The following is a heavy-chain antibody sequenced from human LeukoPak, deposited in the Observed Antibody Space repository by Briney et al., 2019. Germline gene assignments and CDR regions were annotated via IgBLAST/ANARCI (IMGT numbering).Heavy chain of an antibody. Sequence: PSETLSLTCSVSGGSIGSSTNDYWSWIRQPPGKGLEWIGYIYDSGGTKYNPSLQSRGTISVDTSKNQFSFKLSSVTAADTAVYYCASTRRAAVAGRFDSWGQGTLVTVSS. CDR2: IYDSGGT. CDR3: ASTRRAAVAGRFDS. V-gene: IGHV4-61*05. J-gene: IGHJ4*02. D-gene: IGHD6-19*01. CDR1: GGSIGSSTNDY.